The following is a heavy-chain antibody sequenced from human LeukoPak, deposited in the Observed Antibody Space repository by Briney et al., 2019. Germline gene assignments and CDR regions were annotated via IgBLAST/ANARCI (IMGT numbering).Heavy chain of an antibody. CDR1: GFTFSSYS. CDR3: ARDQLVSLPKGDYIFGVVPFDY. J-gene: IGHJ4*02. D-gene: IGHD3-3*01. CDR2: ISSSSSYI. Sequence: PGGSLRLSCAASGFTFSSYSMNWVRQAPGKGLEWVSSISSSSSYIYYADSVKGRFTISRDNAKNSPYLQMNSLRAEDTAVYYCARDQLVSLPKGDYIFGVVPFDYWGQGALVTVSS. V-gene: IGHV3-21*01.